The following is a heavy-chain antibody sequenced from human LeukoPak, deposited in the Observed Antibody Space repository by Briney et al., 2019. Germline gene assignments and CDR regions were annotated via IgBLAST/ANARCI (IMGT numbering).Heavy chain of an antibody. J-gene: IGHJ4*02. D-gene: IGHD6-13*01. V-gene: IGHV3-9*03. CDR1: GFTFDDYA. Sequence: GGSLRLSCAASGFTFDDYAMHWVRQAPGKGLEWVSGISWNSGSIGYADSAKGRFTISRDNAKNSLYLQMNSLRAEDMALYYCAKDWEYSSSWLESWGQGTLVTVSS. CDR2: ISWNSGSI. CDR3: AKDWEYSSSWLES.